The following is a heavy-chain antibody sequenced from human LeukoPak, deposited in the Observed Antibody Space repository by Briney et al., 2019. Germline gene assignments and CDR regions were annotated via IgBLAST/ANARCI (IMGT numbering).Heavy chain of an antibody. D-gene: IGHD6-13*01. CDR1: GGSISSSSYY. V-gene: IGHV4-39*07. Sequence: SETLFLTCTVSGGSISSSSYYWGWIRQPPGKGLEWIGSIYYSGSTYYNPSLKSRVTISVDTSKNQFSLKLSSVTAADTAVYYCANDGYSSPWGQGTLVTVSS. CDR3: ANDGYSSP. J-gene: IGHJ5*02. CDR2: IYYSGST.